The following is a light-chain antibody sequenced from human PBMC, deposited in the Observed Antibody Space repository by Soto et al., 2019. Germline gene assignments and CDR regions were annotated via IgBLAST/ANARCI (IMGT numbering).Light chain of an antibody. CDR2: EVS. CDR3: YTYTSSNHRV. CDR1: SRDVGGYNY. V-gene: IGLV2-14*01. Sequence: QSALTQPASVSGSPGQSITISCTGTSRDVGGYNYGSWYQQYPGKAPKLMIYEVSNRPSGVSNRFSGSKSANTASLTISGLQAEDEADYYCYTYTSSNHRVFGGGTKLTVL. J-gene: IGLJ3*02.